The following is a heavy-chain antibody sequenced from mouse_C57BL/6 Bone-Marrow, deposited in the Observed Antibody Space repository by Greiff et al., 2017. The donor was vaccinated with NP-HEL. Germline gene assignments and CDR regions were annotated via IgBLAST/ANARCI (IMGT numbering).Heavy chain of an antibody. V-gene: IGHV5-16*01. J-gene: IGHJ4*01. CDR1: GFTFSDYY. D-gene: IGHD2-4*01. CDR3: AREGGLRRHTYTMDY. Sequence: EVKLVESEGGLVQPGSSMKLSCTTSGFTFSDYYMAWVRQVPEKGLDWVANLNYDGSSTYYLDSLKSRFIISRDNAKNIPYLQMSSLKTEDTATYNCAREGGLRRHTYTMDYWGQGTSVTVSS. CDR2: LNYDGSST.